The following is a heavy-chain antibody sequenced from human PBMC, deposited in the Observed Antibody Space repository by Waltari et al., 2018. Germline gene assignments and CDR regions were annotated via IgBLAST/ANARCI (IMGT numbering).Heavy chain of an antibody. CDR1: GFTFISYA. D-gene: IGHD6-19*01. CDR2: ISGSGGST. J-gene: IGHJ4*02. V-gene: IGHV3-23*01. CDR3: AKMGLYAAYSSGDY. Sequence: EVQLLESGGGLVQPGGSLRLSCAASGFTFISYALSWVRQAPGKGLEWVSAISGSGGSTYYADSVKGRFTISRDNSKNTLYLQMNSLRAEDTAVYYCAKMGLYAAYSSGDYWGQGTLVTVSS.